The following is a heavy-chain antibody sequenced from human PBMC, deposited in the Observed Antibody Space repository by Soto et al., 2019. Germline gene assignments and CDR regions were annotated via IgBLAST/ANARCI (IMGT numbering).Heavy chain of an antibody. CDR3: ASSYGSGYRAFDY. D-gene: IGHD3-10*01. Sequence: QVQLVQSGAEVKKPGSSVRVSCKASGDTFTFYSINWVRQAPGLGLEWMGRINPILSMSNYAQRFQGRVTMTADKSTSTSYMELRSLRSEDPAMYYCASSYGSGYRAFDYWGQGALFTVSS. CDR2: INPILSMS. CDR1: GDTFTFYS. V-gene: IGHV1-69*02. J-gene: IGHJ4*02.